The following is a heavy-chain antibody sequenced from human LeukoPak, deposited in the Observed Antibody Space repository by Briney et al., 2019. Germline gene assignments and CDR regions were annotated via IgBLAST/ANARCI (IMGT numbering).Heavy chain of an antibody. J-gene: IGHJ4*02. CDR1: GGSLSSSSYY. V-gene: IGHV4-39*01. CDR2: IYYSGST. D-gene: IGHD3-9*01. Sequence: PSETLSLTCTVSGGSLSSSSYYWGWIRQPPGKGLEWIGSIYYSGSTYYNPSLKSRVTISVDTSKNQFSLKLSSVTAADTAVYYCARHIPPPYYDILTGYSLFDYWGQGTLVTVSS. CDR3: ARHIPPPYYDILTGYSLFDY.